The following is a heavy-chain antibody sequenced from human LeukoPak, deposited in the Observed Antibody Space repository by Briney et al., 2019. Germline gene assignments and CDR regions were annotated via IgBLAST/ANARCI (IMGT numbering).Heavy chain of an antibody. CDR1: GFTFSDYY. Sequence: PGGSLRLSCAASGFTFSDYYMSWIRQAPGKGLEWVSSISSSSSYIYYADSVKGRFTISRDNAKNSLYLQMNSLRAEDTAVYYCARDGTYSSSSDFDYWGQGTLVTVSS. CDR3: ARDGTYSSSSDFDY. D-gene: IGHD6-6*01. J-gene: IGHJ4*02. CDR2: ISSSSSYI. V-gene: IGHV3-11*06.